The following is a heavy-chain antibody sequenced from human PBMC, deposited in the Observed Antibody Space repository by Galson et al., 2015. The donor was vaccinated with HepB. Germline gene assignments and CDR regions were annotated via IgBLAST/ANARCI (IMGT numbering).Heavy chain of an antibody. CDR2: IIPILGIA. Sequence: SVKVSCKASGGTFSSYAISWVRQAPGQGLEWMGGIIPILGIANYAQKFQGRVTITADKSTSTAYMELSSLRSEDTAVYYCARDKEQLVARGWFDPWGQGTLVTVSS. CDR1: GGTFSSYA. J-gene: IGHJ5*02. V-gene: IGHV1-69*10. CDR3: ARDKEQLVARGWFDP. D-gene: IGHD6-13*01.